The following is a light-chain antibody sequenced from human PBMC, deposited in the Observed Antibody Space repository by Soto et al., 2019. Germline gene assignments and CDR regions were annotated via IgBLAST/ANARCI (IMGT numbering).Light chain of an antibody. CDR1: SSDVGGYNF. CDR2: DVT. J-gene: IGLJ2*01. V-gene: IGLV2-8*01. Sequence: QSALTQPPSASGSPGQSVTISCTGASSDVGGYNFVSWYQHHPGKAPRLMIYDVTQRPSGVPDRFSGSKSGNTASLTVSGLQVDDEAYYYCASYAGSSIHVAFGGGTKVTVL. CDR3: ASYAGSSIHVA.